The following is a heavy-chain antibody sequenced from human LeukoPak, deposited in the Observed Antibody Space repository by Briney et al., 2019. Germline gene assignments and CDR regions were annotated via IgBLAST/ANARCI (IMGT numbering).Heavy chain of an antibody. Sequence: GASVKVSCKASGYTFTGYYMHWVRQAPGQGLEWMGWINPNSGGTNYAQKFQGRVTMTRDTSISTAYMELSGLRSDDTAVYYCATLRGVYRFAAFDIWGQGTMVTVSS. V-gene: IGHV1-2*02. CDR2: INPNSGGT. CDR3: ATLRGVYRFAAFDI. J-gene: IGHJ3*02. D-gene: IGHD3-10*01. CDR1: GYTFTGYY.